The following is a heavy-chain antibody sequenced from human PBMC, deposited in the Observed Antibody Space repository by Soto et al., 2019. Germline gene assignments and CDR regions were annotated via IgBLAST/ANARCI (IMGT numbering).Heavy chain of an antibody. Sequence: GESIKSACPGSGYSFTSYWIDWVRQMPGKGLELMGIIYPGDSDTRYSPSFQGQVTISADKAIRTAYLQWSSLKASYTAMYYCAKRTIYGDYAVLGYFDLWGQGTLVTVSS. CDR3: AKRTIYGDYAVLGYFDL. J-gene: IGHJ4*01. CDR2: IYPGDSDT. D-gene: IGHD4-17*01. CDR1: GYSFTSYW. V-gene: IGHV5-51*01.